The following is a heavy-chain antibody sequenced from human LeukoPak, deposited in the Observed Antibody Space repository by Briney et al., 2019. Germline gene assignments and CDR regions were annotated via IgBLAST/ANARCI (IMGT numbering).Heavy chain of an antibody. D-gene: IGHD5-12*01. CDR1: GFTFSSYG. V-gene: IGHV3-30*02. J-gene: IGHJ4*02. Sequence: GGSLRLSCAASGFTFSSYGMHWVRQAPGKGLEWVAFIGYGGNNKNYGDSLKGRFTISRDNSKNTLYLQMNRLRVEDTAVYHCATLGGLRYSGYKDYWGQGTLVTVSS. CDR3: ATLGGLRYSGYKDY. CDR2: IGYGGNNK.